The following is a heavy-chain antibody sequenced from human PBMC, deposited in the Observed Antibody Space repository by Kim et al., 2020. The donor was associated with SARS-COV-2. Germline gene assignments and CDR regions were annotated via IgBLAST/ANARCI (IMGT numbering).Heavy chain of an antibody. D-gene: IGHD1-7*01. CDR3: ARGRRNYDLFDY. CDR2: IYYSGST. CDR1: GGSISSGPYY. V-gene: IGHV4-61*01. Sequence: SETLSLTCAVSGGSISSGPYYWGWIRQPPGKGLECIGYIYYSGSTKYNPSLKSRVTMSEDTSNNQFSLKLSSVTAADTAVYYCARGRRNYDLFDYWGQGTRVTVSS. J-gene: IGHJ4*02.